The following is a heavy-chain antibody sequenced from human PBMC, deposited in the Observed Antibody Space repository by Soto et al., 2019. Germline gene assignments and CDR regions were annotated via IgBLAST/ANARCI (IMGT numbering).Heavy chain of an antibody. D-gene: IGHD2-15*01. Sequence: QLQLVESGGGVVQPGRSLRLSCAASASTFSNYIMHWVRQAPGKGLEWVAFISYDGSNSNYADFVEGRFTISRDNPKNKLYLQLSSLRPDDTAVYYCAGGDNYYALGVWGPGTTVTVSS. CDR1: ASTFSNYI. V-gene: IGHV3-30*04. CDR3: AGGDNYYALGV. CDR2: ISYDGSNS. J-gene: IGHJ6*01.